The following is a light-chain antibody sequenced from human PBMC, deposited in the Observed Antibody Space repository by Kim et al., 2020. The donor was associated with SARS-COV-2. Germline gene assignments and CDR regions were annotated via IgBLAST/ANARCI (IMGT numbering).Light chain of an antibody. CDR2: KAS. J-gene: IGKJ1*01. Sequence: DIQMTQSPSTLSASVGDRVTITCRASQSISSRVAWYQQKPGKAPKLLIYKASSLESGVPSRFSGSGSGTEFTLTISSLQPDDFATYYCQQYNGYSWTFGQGTKVDIK. CDR1: QSISSR. V-gene: IGKV1-5*03. CDR3: QQYNGYSWT.